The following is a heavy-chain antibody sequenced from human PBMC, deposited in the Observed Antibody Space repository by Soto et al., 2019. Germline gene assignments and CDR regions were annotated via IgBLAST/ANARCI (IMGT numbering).Heavy chain of an antibody. V-gene: IGHV1-3*01. Sequence: GASVKVSCKASGYTFTSYAMHWVRQAPGQRLEWMGWINAGNGNTKYPQKFQGRFTISRDNAQNSLYLQMNNLRAEDTAVYYCLSGNSPSSTWGQGTLVTVSS. CDR1: GYTFTSYA. CDR2: INAGNGNT. CDR3: LSGNSPSST. D-gene: IGHD5-12*01. J-gene: IGHJ5*02.